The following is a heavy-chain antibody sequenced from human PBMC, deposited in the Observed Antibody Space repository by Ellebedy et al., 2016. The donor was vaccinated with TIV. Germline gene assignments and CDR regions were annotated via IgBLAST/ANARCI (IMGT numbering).Heavy chain of an antibody. V-gene: IGHV4-38-2*02. CDR3: ARAVRGIVPFDI. Sequence: SETLSLTXTVSGDSISSGFSWGWIRQPPGKGLEWIASIYHSGSTYHDPSLKSRVSISVDKAKNQLSLRLSSVTAPDTAVYYCARAVRGIVPFDIWGHGTRVTVSS. J-gene: IGHJ3*02. CDR1: GDSISSGFS. CDR2: IYHSGST. D-gene: IGHD3-10*01.